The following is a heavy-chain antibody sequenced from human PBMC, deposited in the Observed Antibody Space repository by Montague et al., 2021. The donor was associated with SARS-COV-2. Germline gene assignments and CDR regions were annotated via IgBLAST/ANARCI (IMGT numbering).Heavy chain of an antibody. CDR3: ASPTYYYDSSGSDAFDI. Sequence: SETLSLNCTVSGGSISSSSYYWGWIRQPPGKGLEWIGSIYYSGSTYYNPSLKSRVTISVDASKNQFSLKLSSVTAPDTAVYYCASPTYYYDSSGSDAFDIWGQGTMVTVSS. CDR1: GGSISSSSYY. D-gene: IGHD3-22*01. J-gene: IGHJ3*02. V-gene: IGHV4-39*01. CDR2: IYYSGST.